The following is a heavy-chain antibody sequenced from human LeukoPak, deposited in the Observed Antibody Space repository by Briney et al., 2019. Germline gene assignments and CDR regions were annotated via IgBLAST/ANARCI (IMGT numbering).Heavy chain of an antibody. D-gene: IGHD3-10*01. V-gene: IGHV1-2*02. J-gene: IGHJ4*02. Sequence: ASVKVSCKASGYTFTGYYMHWVRQAPGQGLEWMGWINPNSGGTNYAQKFQGRVTMTRDTSISTAYMELGRLRSDDTAVYYCARAGSLRLWFGELLSHPFDYWGQGTLVTVPS. CDR3: ARAGSLRLWFGELLSHPFDY. CDR2: INPNSGGT. CDR1: GYTFTGYY.